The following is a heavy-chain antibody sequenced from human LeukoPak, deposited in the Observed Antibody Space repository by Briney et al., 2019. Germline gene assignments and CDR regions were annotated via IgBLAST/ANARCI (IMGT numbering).Heavy chain of an antibody. V-gene: IGHV4-59*01. CDR2: ISYSGNT. D-gene: IGHD6-25*01. Sequence: SEILSLTCTVSGGSISSYYLSWIRQPPGKGLEWIGYISYSGNTNYNPSLKSRVTMSVDTSNNQFSVRLRSVIAADTAVYYCARGSSDWHARFDSWGRGTVVTVSS. CDR3: ARGSSDWHARFDS. J-gene: IGHJ5*01. CDR1: GGSISSYY.